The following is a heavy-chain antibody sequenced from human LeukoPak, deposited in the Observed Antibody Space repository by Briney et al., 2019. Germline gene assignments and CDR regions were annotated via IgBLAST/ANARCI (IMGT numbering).Heavy chain of an antibody. V-gene: IGHV4-59*08. Sequence: SETLSLTCTVSGGSISGHYWIWIRQPPGKELEWIGYIHYTGNTNYNPSLKSRVTISVDTSKNQFSLELRSVAAADTAVYYCARHDNWGSVKGDSFHIWGRGTMVTVSS. D-gene: IGHD1-1*01. CDR3: ARHDNWGSVKGDSFHI. CDR2: IHYTGNT. J-gene: IGHJ3*02. CDR1: GGSISGHY.